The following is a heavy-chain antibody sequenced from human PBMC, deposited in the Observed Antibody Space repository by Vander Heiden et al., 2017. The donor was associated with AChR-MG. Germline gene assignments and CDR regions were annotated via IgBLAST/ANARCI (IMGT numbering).Heavy chain of an antibody. J-gene: IGHJ4*02. D-gene: IGHD3-10*01. CDR1: GFTFSSYA. V-gene: IGHV3-23*01. CDR3: AKDRAVEGGFDY. CDR2: ISGSGGST. Sequence: EVQLLESGGGWVQPGGSLRLSCAASGFTFSSYAMSWGRQAQGKGLEWVSAISGSGGSTYYADSVKGRFTISRDNSKNTLYLQMNSLRAEDTAVYYCAKDRAVEGGFDYWGQGTLVTVAS.